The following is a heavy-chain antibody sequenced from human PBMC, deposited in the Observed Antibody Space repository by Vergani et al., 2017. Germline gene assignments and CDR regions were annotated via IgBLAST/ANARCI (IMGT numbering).Heavy chain of an antibody. J-gene: IGHJ4*02. Sequence: QVQLVQSGAEVKKPGSSVKVSCKASGGTFSSYTISWVRQAPGQGLEWMGRIIPILGIANYAQKFQGRVTITADKSTSTAYMELSSLRSEDTAVYYCAKLHVGNNELVDYWGQGTLVTVSS. CDR3: AKLHVGNNELVDY. CDR1: GGTFSSYT. CDR2: IIPILGIA. D-gene: IGHD1-26*01. V-gene: IGHV1-69*02.